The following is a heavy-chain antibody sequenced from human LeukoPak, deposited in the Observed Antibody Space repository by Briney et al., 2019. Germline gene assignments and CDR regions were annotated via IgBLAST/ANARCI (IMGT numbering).Heavy chain of an antibody. CDR1: GFTFSDYY. D-gene: IGHD4-17*01. CDR2: ISSSSSYT. V-gene: IGHV3-11*06. J-gene: IGHJ4*02. CDR3: ARATTVTNYEYYFDY. Sequence: GGSLRLSCAASGFTFSDYYMSWIRQAPGKGLEWVSYISSSSSYTNYADSVKRRFTISRDNAKNSLYLQMNSLGAVYTSVYYCARATTVTNYEYYFDYWGQGILVTVSS.